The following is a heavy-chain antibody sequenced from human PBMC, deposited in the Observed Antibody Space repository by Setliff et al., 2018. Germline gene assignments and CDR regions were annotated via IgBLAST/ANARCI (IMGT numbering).Heavy chain of an antibody. Sequence: SETLSLTCAVYGGSFSGYYWSWIRQPPGRGLEWIGEINHNGGTNYNPSLKSRVTISIDASKNQFSLKLDSVTAADTAVYYCARTDDYYNFYAYWGQGTLVTVSS. CDR1: GGSFSGYY. J-gene: IGHJ4*02. CDR3: ARTDDYYNFYAY. V-gene: IGHV4-34*01. D-gene: IGHD3-3*01. CDR2: INHNGGT.